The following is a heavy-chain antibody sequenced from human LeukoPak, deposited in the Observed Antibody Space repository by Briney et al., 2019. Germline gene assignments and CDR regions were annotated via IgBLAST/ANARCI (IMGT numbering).Heavy chain of an antibody. CDR2: ISGSGGST. J-gene: IGHJ6*03. CDR1: GFTFDDYG. D-gene: IGHD1-20*01. CDR3: AKPPPDLNWYYYYYYMDV. V-gene: IGHV3-23*01. Sequence: PGGSLRLSCAASGFTFDDYGMSWVRQAPGKGLEWVSAISGSGGSTYYADSVKGRFTISRDNSKNTLYLQMNSLRAEDTAVYYCAKPPPDLNWYYYYYYMDVWGKGTTVTVSS.